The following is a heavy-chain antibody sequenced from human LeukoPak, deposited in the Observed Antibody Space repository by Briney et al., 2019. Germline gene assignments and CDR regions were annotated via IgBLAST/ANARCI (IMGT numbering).Heavy chain of an antibody. D-gene: IGHD6-6*01. Sequence: SETLSLTCTVSGGSISSYYWSWIRQPPGKGLEWIGYIYYSGSTNYNPSLKSRVTISVDTSKNQFSLKLSSVTAADTAVYYCARVGSSSSGCLFDYWGQGTLVTVSS. CDR3: ARVGSSSSGCLFDY. J-gene: IGHJ4*02. CDR2: IYYSGST. V-gene: IGHV4-59*01. CDR1: GGSISSYY.